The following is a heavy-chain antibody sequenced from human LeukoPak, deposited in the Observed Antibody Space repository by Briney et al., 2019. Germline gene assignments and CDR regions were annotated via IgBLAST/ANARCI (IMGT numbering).Heavy chain of an antibody. J-gene: IGHJ6*03. CDR3: ARGRTVYYYYMDV. CDR1: GFTVSSNY. V-gene: IGHV3-66*01. CDR2: IYSGGST. D-gene: IGHD4-17*01. Sequence: GGSLRLSCAASGFTVSSNYMSWVRQAQGKGREWVSVIYSGGSTYYADSVKGRFTISRDNAKNSLYLQMNSLRAEDTAVYYCARGRTVYYYYMDVWGKGTTVTVSS.